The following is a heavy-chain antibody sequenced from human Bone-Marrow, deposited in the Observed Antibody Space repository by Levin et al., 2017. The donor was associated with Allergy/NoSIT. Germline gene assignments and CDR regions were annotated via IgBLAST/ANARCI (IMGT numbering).Heavy chain of an antibody. CDR3: ARDLGGMVGVNLDS. Sequence: QSGGSLRLSCAASGFTLSHYWMHWVRQAPGKGLVWVSRINTDGMTTVYADSVKGRFTISRDNVKDTVYLQMSSLRVEDTAVYYCARDLGGMVGVNLDSWGQGTLVTVSS. CDR2: INTDGMTT. CDR1: GFTLSHYW. D-gene: IGHD2-15*01. J-gene: IGHJ4*02. V-gene: IGHV3-74*01.